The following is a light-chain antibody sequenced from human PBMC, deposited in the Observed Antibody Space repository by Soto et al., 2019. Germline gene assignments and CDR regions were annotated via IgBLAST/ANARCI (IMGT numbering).Light chain of an antibody. CDR3: QQYNNYWT. Sequence: AIRMTQSPSSFSASTGDRVTITCRASQGISSYLAWYQQKPGEAPKLLIYAASTLQSGVLSRFSGSGSGTEFSLTISSLQPDDFATYYCQQYNNYWTFGQGTKVDI. CDR1: QGISSY. V-gene: IGKV1-8*01. J-gene: IGKJ1*01. CDR2: AAS.